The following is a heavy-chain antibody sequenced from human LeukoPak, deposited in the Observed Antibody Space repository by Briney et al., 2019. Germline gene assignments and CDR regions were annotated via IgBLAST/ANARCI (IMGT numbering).Heavy chain of an antibody. CDR1: GYTFTSYD. V-gene: IGHV1-8*01. Sequence: GPVKVSCQASGYTFTSYDINWVRQATGQGLEGMGWMNPNSGNTGYAQKFQGRVTMTRNTSISTAYMELSSLRSEDTAVYYCARGGSSWYADNWFDPWGQGTLVTVSS. CDR3: ARGGSSWYADNWFDP. D-gene: IGHD6-13*01. J-gene: IGHJ5*02. CDR2: MNPNSGNT.